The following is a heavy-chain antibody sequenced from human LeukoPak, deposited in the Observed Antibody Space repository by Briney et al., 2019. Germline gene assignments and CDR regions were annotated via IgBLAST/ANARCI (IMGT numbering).Heavy chain of an antibody. J-gene: IGHJ3*02. CDR1: GYTFTSYA. CDR2: INTNTGNP. D-gene: IGHD3-22*01. Sequence: ASVKVSCKASGYTFTSYAMNWVRRAPGQGLEWMGWINTNTGNPTYAQGFTGRFVFSLDTSVSTAYLQISSLKAEDTAVYYCARERDTYYYDSSHDAFDIWGQGTMVTVSS. V-gene: IGHV7-4-1*02. CDR3: ARERDTYYYDSSHDAFDI.